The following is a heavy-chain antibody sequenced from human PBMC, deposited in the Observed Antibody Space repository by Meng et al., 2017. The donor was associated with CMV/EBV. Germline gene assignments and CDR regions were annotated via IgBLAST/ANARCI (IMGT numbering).Heavy chain of an antibody. Sequence: KASSYNFTTYGISWVRQAPGQGLEWMGWISAYNGNTNYAQRIQGRVTMTTDTSRSTAYMELRSLRYDDTAVYYCARDLIAVRPGWFDPWGQGTLVTVSS. CDR1: SYNFTTYG. J-gene: IGHJ5*02. D-gene: IGHD6-6*01. V-gene: IGHV1-18*01. CDR2: ISAYNGNT. CDR3: ARDLIAVRPGWFDP.